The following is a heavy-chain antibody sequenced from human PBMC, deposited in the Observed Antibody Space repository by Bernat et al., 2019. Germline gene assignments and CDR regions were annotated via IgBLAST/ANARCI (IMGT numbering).Heavy chain of an antibody. CDR1: GFTFSDHY. J-gene: IGHJ6*03. V-gene: IGHV3-72*01. CDR3: VKGLGGNGNYYYYMDV. CDR2: TRNKANSYTT. Sequence: EVQLVESGGGLVQPGGSLRLSCAASGFTFSDHYMDWVRQAPGKGLEWVGRTRNKANSYTTEYAASVKGRFTISRDDSKNSLYLQMNSLKTEDTAVYYCVKGLGGNGNYYYYMDVWGKGTTVTVSS.